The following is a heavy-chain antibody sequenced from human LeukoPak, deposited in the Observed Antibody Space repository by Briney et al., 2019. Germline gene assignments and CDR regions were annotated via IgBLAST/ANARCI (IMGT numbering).Heavy chain of an antibody. CDR2: IYSGSST. D-gene: IGHD3-22*01. CDR1: GFTVSSNY. CDR3: AKGPRPGSSGYPNLDH. V-gene: IGHV3-53*01. Sequence: GGSLRLSCAASGFTVSSNYMNWVRQAPGKGLGWVSLIYSGSSTNYADSVKGRFTISRDNSKNTLYLQMNSLRVEDTAVYYCAKGPRPGSSGYPNLDHWGRGTLVTVSS. J-gene: IGHJ4*02.